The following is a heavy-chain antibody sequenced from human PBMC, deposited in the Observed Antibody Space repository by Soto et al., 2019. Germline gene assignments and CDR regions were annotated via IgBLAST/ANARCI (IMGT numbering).Heavy chain of an antibody. Sequence: ASVKVSCKASGYAFTSYGINWVRRAPGQGLEWVGWMSTYNENIVYAQKFQGRVATTMDTATSTAYLDLGPLRSDDTAVYYCAKDAREAAPSDVWGQGTMVTVSS. J-gene: IGHJ3*01. V-gene: IGHV1-18*01. CDR2: MSTYNENI. CDR1: GYAFTSYG. D-gene: IGHD2-15*01. CDR3: AKDAREAAPSDV.